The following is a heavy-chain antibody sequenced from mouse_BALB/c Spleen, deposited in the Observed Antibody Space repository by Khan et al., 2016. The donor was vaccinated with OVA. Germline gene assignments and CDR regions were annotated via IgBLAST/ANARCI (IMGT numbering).Heavy chain of an antibody. CDR1: GFTFSSFG. J-gene: IGHJ3*01. V-gene: IGHV5-17*02. Sequence: EVELVESGGGLVQPGGSRKLACAASGFTFSSFGMHWVRQAPEKGLEWVAYISSDSITLYYADTVKGRFTFSRDNPRNTLFLQMTSLRSEDTAVYYCARGNWAWFAYGGQGTLVTVSA. D-gene: IGHD4-1*01. CDR3: ARGNWAWFAY. CDR2: ISSDSITL.